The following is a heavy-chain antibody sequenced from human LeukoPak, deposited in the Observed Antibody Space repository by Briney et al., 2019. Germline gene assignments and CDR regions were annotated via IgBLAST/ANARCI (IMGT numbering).Heavy chain of an antibody. CDR3: ARAYHNGDYFEPIDY. J-gene: IGHJ4*02. D-gene: IGHD4-17*01. CDR2: INPSGGST. V-gene: IGHV1-46*01. Sequence: ASVKVSCKASGYSFTGYYIHWVRQAPGQGLEWMGIINPSGGSTNYAQKFQGRVTMTRDTSTSTVYMELSSLRSEDTAVYYCARAYHNGDYFEPIDYWGQGTLVTVSS. CDR1: GYSFTGYY.